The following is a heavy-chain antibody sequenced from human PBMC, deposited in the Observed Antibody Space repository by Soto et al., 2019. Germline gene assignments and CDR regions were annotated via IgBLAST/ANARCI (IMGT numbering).Heavy chain of an antibody. J-gene: IGHJ4*02. CDR2: ITATSSYI. CDR3: VRERGGYYFDY. D-gene: IGHD3-16*01. Sequence: GGSLRLSCAASGFTFSPYTMSWVRQAPGKGLEWVSSITATSSYIYYADSVKGRFTISRDDAKNSLYLQMSSLRAEDTAVYYCVRERGGYYFDYWGQGTLVTVSS. CDR1: GFTFSPYT. V-gene: IGHV3-21*01.